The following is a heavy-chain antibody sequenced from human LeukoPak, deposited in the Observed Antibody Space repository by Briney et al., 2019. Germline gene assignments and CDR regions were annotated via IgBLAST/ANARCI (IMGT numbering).Heavy chain of an antibody. V-gene: IGHV3-30*03. CDR3: ATGIVATTLFDY. D-gene: IGHD5-12*01. CDR2: ISYDGSNK. J-gene: IGHJ4*02. CDR1: GFTFSSYG. Sequence: PGRSLRLSCAASGFTFSSYGMHWVRQAPGKGLEWVAVISYDGSNKYYADSVKGRFTISTDNSKNTLYLQMNSLRADDTAVYYCATGIVATTLFDYWGQGTLVTVSS.